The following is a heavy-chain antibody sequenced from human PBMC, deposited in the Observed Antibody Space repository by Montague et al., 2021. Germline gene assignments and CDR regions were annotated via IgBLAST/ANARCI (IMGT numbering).Heavy chain of an antibody. V-gene: IGHV3-48*02. Sequence: SLSLSCAASKFTFSHYGMNWFRQAPGKGLEWVSYISISGNILYYADSVKGRFTISRDNAKNSLYLQMNSLRDEDTAVYFFSRDVFGELFSYYYYYMDVWGKGTTVTVSS. CDR3: SRDVFGELFSYYYYYMDV. D-gene: IGHD3-10*01. CDR2: ISISGNIL. J-gene: IGHJ6*03. CDR1: KFTFSHYG.